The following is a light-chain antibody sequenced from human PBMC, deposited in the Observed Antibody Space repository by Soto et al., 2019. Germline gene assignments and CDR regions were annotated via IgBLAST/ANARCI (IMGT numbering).Light chain of an antibody. J-gene: IGKJ5*01. CDR2: GAS. V-gene: IGKV3-15*01. CDR1: QSVSSD. CDR3: QHYYGTSPIT. Sequence: EVMRTQSPATLSVSPGERVTLSCRASQSVSSDLAWYHQKPGQAPRLLIYGASTRATGIPARFSGSGSGTEFTLTISSLQSEDFGLYYCQHYYGTSPITFAQGTRLEV.